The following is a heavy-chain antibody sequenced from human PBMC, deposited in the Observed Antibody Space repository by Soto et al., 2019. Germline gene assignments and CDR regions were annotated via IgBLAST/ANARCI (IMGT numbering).Heavy chain of an antibody. V-gene: IGHV3-11*06. CDR2: ISSSSSYT. D-gene: IGHD5-18*01. J-gene: IGHJ3*02. CDR3: ARQYSYGHRGAFDI. CDR1: GFTFSDYY. Sequence: QVQLVESGGGLVKPGGSLRLSCAASGFTFSDYYMSWIRQAPGKGLEWVSYISSSSSYTNYADSVKGRFTISRDNAKNSLYLQMNRLRAEDTAVYYCARQYSYGHRGAFDIWGQGTMVTVSS.